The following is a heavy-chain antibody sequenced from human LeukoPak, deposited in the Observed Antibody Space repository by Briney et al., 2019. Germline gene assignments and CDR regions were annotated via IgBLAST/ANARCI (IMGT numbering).Heavy chain of an antibody. J-gene: IGHJ3*02. CDR1: GGSISSYY. V-gene: IGHV4-59*01. Sequence: SETLSLTCTVSGGSISSYYWSWIRQPPGKGLEWIGYIYYSGSTNYNPSLKSRVTISVDTSKNQFSLKLSSVTAADTAVYYCARAKGVLDAFDIWGQGTMVTVSS. CDR2: IYYSGST. CDR3: ARAKGVLDAFDI.